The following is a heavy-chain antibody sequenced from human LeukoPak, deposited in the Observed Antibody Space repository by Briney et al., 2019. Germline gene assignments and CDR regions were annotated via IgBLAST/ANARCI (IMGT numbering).Heavy chain of an antibody. Sequence: GGSLRLSCVASGFTFGKYWMSWVRQAPGKGLEWVANIKLDGSEKNYVDSVKGRFTISRDNTKNSVYLQMNSLRPEDTAVFYCARDQFDTWSRRGNFDSWGQGTLVIVSS. CDR3: ARDQFDTWSRRGNFDS. CDR2: IKLDGSEK. V-gene: IGHV3-7*03. D-gene: IGHD3-3*01. J-gene: IGHJ4*02. CDR1: GFTFGKYW.